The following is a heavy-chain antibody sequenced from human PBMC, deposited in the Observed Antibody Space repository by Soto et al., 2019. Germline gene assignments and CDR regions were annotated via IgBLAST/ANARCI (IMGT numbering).Heavy chain of an antibody. CDR3: ARDRPHDFWSGYYSKDAVDI. D-gene: IGHD3-3*01. Sequence: SVKVSCKASGGTFSSYDISWVRQAPGQGLEWMGGIIPIFGTANYAQKFQGRVTITADKSTSTAYMELSSLRSEDTAVYYCARDRPHDFWSGYYSKDAVDIWGQGTMVTVSS. CDR1: GGTFSSYD. CDR2: IIPIFGTA. V-gene: IGHV1-69*06. J-gene: IGHJ3*02.